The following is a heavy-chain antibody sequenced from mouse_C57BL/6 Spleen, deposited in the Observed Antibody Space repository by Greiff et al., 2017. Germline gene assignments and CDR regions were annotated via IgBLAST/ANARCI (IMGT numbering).Heavy chain of an antibody. Sequence: QVQLKQSGAELVRPGASVTLSCKASGYTFTDYEMHWVKQTPVHGLEWIGAIDPETGGTAYNQKFKGKAILTADKSSSTAYMELRSLTSEDSAVYYCTRRGTMVTYYAMDYWGQGTSVTVSS. V-gene: IGHV1-15*01. CDR1: GYTFTDYE. CDR2: IDPETGGT. D-gene: IGHD2-2*01. CDR3: TRRGTMVTYYAMDY. J-gene: IGHJ4*01.